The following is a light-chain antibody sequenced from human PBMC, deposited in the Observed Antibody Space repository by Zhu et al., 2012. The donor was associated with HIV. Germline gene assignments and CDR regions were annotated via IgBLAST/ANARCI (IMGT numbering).Light chain of an antibody. CDR3: QQYNTHST. V-gene: IGKV1-8*01. J-gene: IGKJ1*01. CDR2: AAS. Sequence: AIRMTQSPPSLSASTGDRVTITCRASQGISTFLAWYQQKPGKAPNLLMYAASTLQPGVPSRFSGSGSATEFTLTISGLQPDDFATYYCQQYNTHSTFGQGTKVE. CDR1: QGISTF.